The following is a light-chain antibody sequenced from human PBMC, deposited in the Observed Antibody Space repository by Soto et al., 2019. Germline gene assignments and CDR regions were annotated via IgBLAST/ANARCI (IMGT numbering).Light chain of an antibody. Sequence: EIVMTQSPATLSVSPGERATLSCRASQSVRSSYVAWYQQKPGQGPRLLIYGASSRATGIPDRFSGSGSGTDFTLTISRLEPEDFAVYYCQQYGSSPWTFGQGTKVDIK. CDR2: GAS. CDR1: QSVRSSY. CDR3: QQYGSSPWT. V-gene: IGKV3-20*01. J-gene: IGKJ1*01.